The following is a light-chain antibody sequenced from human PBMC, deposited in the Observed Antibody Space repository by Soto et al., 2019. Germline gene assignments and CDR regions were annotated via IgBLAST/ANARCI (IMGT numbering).Light chain of an antibody. J-gene: IGKJ4*01. CDR3: QQSFSPLLT. Sequence: DIQMTQSPSTLSGSVGDRVTITCRASQTISSWLAWYQQKPGKAPKLLIYKASTLKSGVPSRFSGSGSGAEFTLTISSLQPEDFATYYCQQSFSPLLTFGGGTKVDIK. CDR2: KAS. V-gene: IGKV1-5*03. CDR1: QTISSW.